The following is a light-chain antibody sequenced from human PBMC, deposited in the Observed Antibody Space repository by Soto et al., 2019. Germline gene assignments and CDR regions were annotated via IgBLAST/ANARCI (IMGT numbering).Light chain of an antibody. CDR2: GES. CDR1: QSVSGNN. Sequence: VLTQSPGTLSVSPGERATLSCRASQSVSGNNLAWYQQKPGRPPRLLIYGESSRTSGVPDRFSGSGSGTNFTLTINRLEPEDLAVYYCQQCDGTSWTFGQGTKVDIK. V-gene: IGKV3-20*01. J-gene: IGKJ1*01. CDR3: QQCDGTSWT.